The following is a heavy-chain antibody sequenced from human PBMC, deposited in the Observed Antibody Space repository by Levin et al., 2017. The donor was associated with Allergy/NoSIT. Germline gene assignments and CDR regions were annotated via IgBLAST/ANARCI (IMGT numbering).Heavy chain of an antibody. Sequence: GGSLRLSCAASGFTFDDYGMNWVRQSPVKGLEWVSGINWKGGRTGYADSVKGRFTIFRDNAKNSLYLQMNSLRAEDTALYYCARDKGIAVAGGFDYWGQGTLVTVSS. CDR2: INWKGGRT. D-gene: IGHD6-19*01. CDR3: ARDKGIAVAGGFDY. J-gene: IGHJ4*02. CDR1: GFTFDDYG. V-gene: IGHV3-20*04.